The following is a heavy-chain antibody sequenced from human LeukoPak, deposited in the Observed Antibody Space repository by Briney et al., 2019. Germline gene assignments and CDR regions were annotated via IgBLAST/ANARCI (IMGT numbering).Heavy chain of an antibody. Sequence: ASVNVSCKTSGFTFTTYTMHWVRQAPGQRLEWMGWINAANGNTQYSQKFQGRVTITRDTSASTAYMELSSLRSDDTAVYYCARGPPNWGYDYWGPGTLVTVSS. V-gene: IGHV1-3*01. CDR1: GFTFTTYT. D-gene: IGHD7-27*01. J-gene: IGHJ4*02. CDR3: ARGPPNWGYDY. CDR2: INAANGNT.